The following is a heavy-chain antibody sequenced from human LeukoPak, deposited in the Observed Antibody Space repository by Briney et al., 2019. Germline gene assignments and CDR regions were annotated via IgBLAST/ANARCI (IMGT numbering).Heavy chain of an antibody. V-gene: IGHV3-7*01. CDR2: IKKDGSEK. Sequence: PVGSLRLSCAASVFTFSMYWMSSVRQGPGNGPERVANIKKDGSEKYYVDSVKGGFTISRDDAKNSLYLQMNSTRAEDTAVYYCARDREYGGFDYWGQGTLVTVSS. D-gene: IGHD2/OR15-2a*01. CDR1: VFTFSMYW. J-gene: IGHJ4*02. CDR3: ARDREYGGFDY.